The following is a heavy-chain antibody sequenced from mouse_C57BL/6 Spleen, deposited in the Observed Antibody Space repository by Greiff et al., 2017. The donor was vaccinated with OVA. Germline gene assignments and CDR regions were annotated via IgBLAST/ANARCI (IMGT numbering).Heavy chain of an antibody. Sequence: QVHVKQSGAELVKPGASVQMSCQASGYTFTSYWITWVKQRPGQGLEWIGDIYPGSGSTNYNEKFKSKATLTVDTSSSTAYMQLSSLTSEDSAVYYCARVELRLPFDYWGQGTTLTVSS. D-gene: IGHD3-2*02. V-gene: IGHV1-55*01. CDR3: ARVELRLPFDY. CDR2: IYPGSGST. J-gene: IGHJ2*01. CDR1: GYTFTSYW.